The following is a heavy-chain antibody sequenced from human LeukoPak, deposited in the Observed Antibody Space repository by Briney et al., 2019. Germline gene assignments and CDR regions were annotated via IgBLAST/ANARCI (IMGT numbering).Heavy chain of an antibody. CDR1: GGSFSGYY. Sequence: SETLSFTCAVYGGSFSGYYWSWIRQPPGKGLEWIGEINHSGSTNYNPSLKSRVTISVDTSKNQFSLKLSSVTAADTAVYYCAAGGYSYGFLYWGQGTLVTVSS. J-gene: IGHJ4*02. V-gene: IGHV4-34*01. CDR3: AAGGYSYGFLY. D-gene: IGHD5-18*01. CDR2: INHSGST.